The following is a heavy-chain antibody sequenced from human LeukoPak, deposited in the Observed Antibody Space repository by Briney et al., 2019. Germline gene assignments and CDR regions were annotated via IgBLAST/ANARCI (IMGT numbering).Heavy chain of an antibody. V-gene: IGHV3-23*01. Sequence: GGSLRLSCAASGFTFSSYAMSWVRQAPGKGLEWVSAISGSGGSTYYADSVKGRFTISRDNSKNTLYLQMNSLRAEDTAVYYCAKDISSYSSAPLNAFDIWDQGTMVTVSS. J-gene: IGHJ3*02. CDR3: AKDISSYSSAPLNAFDI. D-gene: IGHD6-25*01. CDR1: GFTFSSYA. CDR2: ISGSGGST.